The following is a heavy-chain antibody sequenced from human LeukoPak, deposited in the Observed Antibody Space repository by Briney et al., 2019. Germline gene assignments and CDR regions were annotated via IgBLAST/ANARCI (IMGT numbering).Heavy chain of an antibody. Sequence: GGSLRLSCTASGFTFSSYAMNWVRQAPGKGLEWVSTITDSGGSTYYADSVKGRFTISRDNSKNTLYLQMDNLRVEDTAVFYCASTGQGYTYGFDYWGQGTLVTVSP. CDR3: ASTGQGYTYGFDY. CDR2: ITDSGGST. CDR1: GFTFSSYA. D-gene: IGHD5-18*01. V-gene: IGHV3-23*01. J-gene: IGHJ4*02.